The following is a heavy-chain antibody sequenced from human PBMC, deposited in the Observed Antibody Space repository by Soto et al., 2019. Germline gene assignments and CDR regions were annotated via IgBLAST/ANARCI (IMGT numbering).Heavy chain of an antibody. V-gene: IGHV3-20*04. J-gene: IGHJ1*01. CDR1: GFTFDDYG. Sequence: EVQLVESGGGVVRPGGSLRLSCAASGFTFDDYGMSWVRQAPGKGLEWVSGINWNGGSTGYADSVKGRFTISRDNATSYPSRQMNSLRGEDTALYYCVRCSGGSCYDFQYWGQGSLVTVSS. CDR3: VRCSGGSCYDFQY. D-gene: IGHD2-15*01. CDR2: INWNGGST.